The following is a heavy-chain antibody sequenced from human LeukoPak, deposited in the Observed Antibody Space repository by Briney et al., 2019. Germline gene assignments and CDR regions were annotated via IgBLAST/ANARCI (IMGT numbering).Heavy chain of an antibody. CDR3: ASRY. CDR2: VSYDGSKT. V-gene: IGHV3-30*03. J-gene: IGHJ4*02. CDR1: EFTFSTFG. Sequence: GRSLRLSCVASEFTFSTFGMHWVRQAPGKGLEWVAVVSYDGSKTYYAESVKGRFTISRDNSKNTLYLQMNSLRAEDTAVYYCASRYWGQGTLVTVSS.